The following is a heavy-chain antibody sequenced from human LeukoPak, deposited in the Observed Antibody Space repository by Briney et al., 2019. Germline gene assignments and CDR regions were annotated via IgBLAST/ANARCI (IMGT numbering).Heavy chain of an antibody. D-gene: IGHD3-22*01. V-gene: IGHV1-18*01. CDR2: ISAYNGNT. CDR1: GYTFTSYG. Sequence: GASVKVSCKASGYTFTSYGISWVRQAPGQGLEWMGWISAYNGNTNYAQKLQGRVTMTTDTSTSTAYMELRSLRSNDTAVYYCARESPDPEYYYDSSGYYVGFDYWGQGTLVTVSS. J-gene: IGHJ4*02. CDR3: ARESPDPEYYYDSSGYYVGFDY.